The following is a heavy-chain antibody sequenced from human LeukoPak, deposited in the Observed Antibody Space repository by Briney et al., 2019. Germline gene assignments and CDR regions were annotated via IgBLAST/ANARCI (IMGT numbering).Heavy chain of an antibody. CDR1: GGTFSSYA. Sequence: SVKVSCKASGGTFSSYAISWVRQAPGQGLEWMGGIIPIFGTANYAQKFQGRVTITTDESTSTAYMELSSLRSEDTAVYYCARDKGGYPSWFDPWGQGTLVTVSS. CDR2: IIPIFGTA. V-gene: IGHV1-69*05. D-gene: IGHD3-22*01. CDR3: ARDKGGYPSWFDP. J-gene: IGHJ5*02.